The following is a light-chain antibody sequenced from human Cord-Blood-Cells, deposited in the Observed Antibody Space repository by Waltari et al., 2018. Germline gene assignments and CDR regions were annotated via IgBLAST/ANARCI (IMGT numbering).Light chain of an antibody. J-gene: IGLJ2*01. CDR3: AAWDDSLSVV. Sequence: QSVLTQPPSASGTPGQRVTISCSGSSSNIGSNYVYWYQQLPGTAPKLLIHRNNRRPSGVPDRFSGSKSGTSASLAISGLRSEDEAYYYCAAWDDSLSVVFGGGTELTVL. CDR2: RNN. V-gene: IGLV1-47*01. CDR1: SSNIGSNY.